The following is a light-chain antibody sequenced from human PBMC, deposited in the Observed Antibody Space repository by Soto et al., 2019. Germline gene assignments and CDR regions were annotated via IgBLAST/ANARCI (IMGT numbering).Light chain of an antibody. V-gene: IGKV1-27*01. CDR3: QKYNSAPLT. J-gene: IGKJ4*01. Sequence: DIQMTQSPSSLSASVGDRVNITCRESLGISNYLAWYQKKPGKDTKIRLYAASTLQSGVPSRFSGSGSGTDFTLTINSLQPEEVATYYWQKYNSAPLTYGGGTKVEIK. CDR1: LGISNY. CDR2: AAS.